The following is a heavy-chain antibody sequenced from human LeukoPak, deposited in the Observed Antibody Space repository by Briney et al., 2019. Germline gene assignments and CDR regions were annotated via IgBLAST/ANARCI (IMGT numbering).Heavy chain of an antibody. CDR1: TSSSYY. J-gene: IGHJ4*02. Sequence: TSSSYYWAWIRQAPGKGLEWVAVISYDGSNKYYADSVKGRFTISRDNSKNTLYLQMNSLRAEDTAVYYCAKDLPPDYWGQGTLVTVSS. CDR3: AKDLPPDY. V-gene: IGHV3-30*18. CDR2: ISYDGSNK.